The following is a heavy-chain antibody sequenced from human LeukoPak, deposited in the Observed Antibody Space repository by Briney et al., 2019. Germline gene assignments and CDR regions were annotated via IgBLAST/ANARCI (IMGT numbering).Heavy chain of an antibody. V-gene: IGHV3-48*03. J-gene: IGHJ4*02. CDR1: GFTFSSYE. D-gene: IGHD3-9*01. Sequence: QPGGSLRLSCAASGFTFSSYEMNWVRQAPGKGLEWVSYISSSGSTIYYADSVEGRFTISRDNAKNSLYLQMNSLRAEDTAVYYCASYDILTGPLYWGQGTLVTVSS. CDR3: ASYDILTGPLY. CDR2: ISSSGSTI.